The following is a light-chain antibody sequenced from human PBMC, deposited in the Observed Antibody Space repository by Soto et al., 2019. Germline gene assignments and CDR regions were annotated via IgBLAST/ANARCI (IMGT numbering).Light chain of an antibody. J-gene: IGKJ5*01. CDR3: HQRTNWPIT. V-gene: IGKV3-11*01. Sequence: VMTQSPDTLSASPGERVSLSCRASQSVSNYLAWYQQKPGQAPRLLIYDASNRATGIPARFSGSGSGTDFTLTISSLEPEDFAVYYCHQRTNWPITFGQGTQREIK. CDR2: DAS. CDR1: QSVSNY.